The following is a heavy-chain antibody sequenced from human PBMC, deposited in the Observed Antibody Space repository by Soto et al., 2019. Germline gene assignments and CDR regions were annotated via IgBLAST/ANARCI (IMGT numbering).Heavy chain of an antibody. CDR2: ISSSSSYI. J-gene: IGHJ5*02. CDR3: ARRRRDGTNWFDP. V-gene: IGHV3-21*01. CDR1: GFTFRSYS. Sequence: GGSLRLSCAASGFTFRSYSMNWGRQAPGKGLEWVSSISSSSSYIYYADSVKGRFTISRDNAKNSLYLQMNSLRAEDTAVYYCARRRRDGTNWFDPWGQGTLVTVSS. D-gene: IGHD1-1*01.